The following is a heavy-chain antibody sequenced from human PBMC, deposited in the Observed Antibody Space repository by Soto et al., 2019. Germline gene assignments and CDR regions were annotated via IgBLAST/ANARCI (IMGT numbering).Heavy chain of an antibody. J-gene: IGHJ6*02. V-gene: IGHV4-34*01. CDR3: ARARNRFGNYGMDV. Sequence: SETLSLTCAVYGGSCSGYYWSWIRQPPGKGLEWTGEINHSGSTNYNPSLKSRVTISVDTSKNQFSPKLSSVTAADTAVYYCARARNRFGNYGMDVWGQGITVTVSS. D-gene: IGHD3-10*01. CDR2: INHSGST. CDR1: GGSCSGYY.